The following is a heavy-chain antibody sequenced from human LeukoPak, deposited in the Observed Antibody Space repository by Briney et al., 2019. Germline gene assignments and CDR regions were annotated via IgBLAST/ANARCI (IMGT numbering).Heavy chain of an antibody. CDR3: AKSRGGNSGFDAFDI. CDR2: ISWNSGSI. D-gene: IGHD4-23*01. J-gene: IGHJ3*02. CDR1: GFTFDDYA. Sequence: PGGSLRLSCAASGFTFDDYAMHWVRQAPGKGLEWVSGISWNSGSIGYADSVKGRFTISRDNAKNSLYLQMNSLRAEDTALYYCAKSRGGNSGFDAFDIWGQGTMVTVSS. V-gene: IGHV3-9*01.